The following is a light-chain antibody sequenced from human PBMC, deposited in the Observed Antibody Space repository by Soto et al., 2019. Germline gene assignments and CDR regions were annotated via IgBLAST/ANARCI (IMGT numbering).Light chain of an antibody. J-gene: IGKJ4*01. CDR1: QSVSSSY. CDR3: QQYGRSPPVT. V-gene: IGKV3-20*01. Sequence: EIVLTQSPGTLSLSPGERATLSCRASQSVSSSYLAWYQQKPGQAPRLLIYGASSRATGIPDRFSGSGSGTDLTLTISRLEPEDFAVYYCQQYGRSPPVTFGGGTKVEIK. CDR2: GAS.